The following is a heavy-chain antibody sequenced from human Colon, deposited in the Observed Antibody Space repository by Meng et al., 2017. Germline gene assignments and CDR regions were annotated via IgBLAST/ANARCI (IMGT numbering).Heavy chain of an antibody. V-gene: IGHV4-30-4*01. J-gene: IGHJ5*02. CDR2: IYYSGST. CDR3: ARDRKHYGERGWFDP. D-gene: IGHD4-17*01. CDR1: GGSCSSGDYY. Sequence: QGPLQESDPGLVQPSQTLSLTCTFLGGSCSSGDYYWSWIRQPPGKGLEWIGYIYYSGSTYSNASLKSRVTISIDRSKNQFSLKLSSVTAADTAVYYCARDRKHYGERGWFDPWGQGTLVTVSS.